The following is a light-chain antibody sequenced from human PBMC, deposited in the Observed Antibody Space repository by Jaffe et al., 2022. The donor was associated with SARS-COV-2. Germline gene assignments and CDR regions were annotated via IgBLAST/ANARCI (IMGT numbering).Light chain of an antibody. CDR1: TSNIGINY. CDR2: DNN. Sequence: QSVLTQPPSVSAAPGQKVTISCSGSTSNIGINYVSWYQQLPGTAPKLLIYDNNKGPSGIPDRFSGSKSGTSATLGITGLQTGDEADYYCGTWDSSLSAWVFGGGTKLTVL. CDR3: GTWDSSLSAWV. J-gene: IGLJ3*02. V-gene: IGLV1-51*01.